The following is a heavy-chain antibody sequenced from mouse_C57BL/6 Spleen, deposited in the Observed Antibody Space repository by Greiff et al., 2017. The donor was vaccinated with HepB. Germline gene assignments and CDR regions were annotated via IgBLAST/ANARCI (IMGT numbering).Heavy chain of an antibody. CDR2: IDPETGGT. CDR1: GYTFTDYE. Sequence: QVHVKQSGAELVRPGASVTLSCKASGYTFTDYEMHWVKQTPVHGLEWIGAIDPETGGTAYNQKFKGKAILTADKSSSTAYMELRSLTSEDSAVYYCTTGQLRSWFAYWGQGTLVTVSA. V-gene: IGHV1-15*01. D-gene: IGHD3-2*02. J-gene: IGHJ3*01. CDR3: TTGQLRSWFAY.